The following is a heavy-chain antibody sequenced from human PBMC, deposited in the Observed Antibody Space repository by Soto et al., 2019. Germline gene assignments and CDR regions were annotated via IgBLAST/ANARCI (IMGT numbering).Heavy chain of an antibody. CDR2: INPNNGNT. D-gene: IGHD3-10*01. CDR1: VYTFTGYY. V-gene: IGHV1-18*04. CDR3: ARDLSSGSSFDY. Sequence: EASVKVSCKASVYTFTGYYMHWVRQAPGQGLEWMGWINPNNGNTNYAQKDQGRVTMTTDTSTSTAYMELRSLRSDDTAVYYCARDLSSGSSFDYWGQGTLVTVSS. J-gene: IGHJ4*02.